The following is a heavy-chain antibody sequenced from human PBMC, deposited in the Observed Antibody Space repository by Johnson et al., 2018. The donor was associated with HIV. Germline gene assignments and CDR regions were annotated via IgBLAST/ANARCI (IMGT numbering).Heavy chain of an antibody. CDR2: ISSSGSTI. J-gene: IGHJ3*02. Sequence: VQLVESGGGVVQPGGSLRLSCAASGFTFSSYGMHWVRQAPGKGLEWVSYISSSGSTIYYADSVKGRFTISRDNSKNTLYLQMNSLRVEDTAVYYCAREESSSSRDGFDIWGQGTMVTVSS. CDR1: GFTFSSYG. D-gene: IGHD6-6*01. V-gene: IGHV3-48*01. CDR3: AREESSSSRDGFDI.